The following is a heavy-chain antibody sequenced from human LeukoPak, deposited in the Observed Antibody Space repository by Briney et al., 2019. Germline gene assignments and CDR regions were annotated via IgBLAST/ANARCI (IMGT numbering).Heavy chain of an antibody. CDR1: GGSIRSSSNF. V-gene: IGHV4-39*01. CDR3: ARLTPYIGRPLGDY. D-gene: IGHD1-26*01. J-gene: IGHJ4*02. CDR2: ISYSGST. Sequence: SDPRSLTRTVSGGSIRSSSNFWGWIREPPGKGLEWIGSISYSGSTYYNPSLKSRVTISVDTSKNQFSLKLSSVTAADTAVYYCARLTPYIGRPLGDYWGQGTLVTVSS.